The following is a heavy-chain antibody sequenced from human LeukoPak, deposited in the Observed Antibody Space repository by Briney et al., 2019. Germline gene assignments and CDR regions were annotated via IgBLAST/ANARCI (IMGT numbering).Heavy chain of an antibody. Sequence: ASVKVSCKASGYSFTTYDVNWVRQAPGQGLEWMGWMNPKSGNTGYAPKFQGRVTVTRNTSIDTAFMELKSLSFEDTAVYYCAKATTTIAAVPHNPWGQGTLVTVSS. CDR2: MNPKSGNT. CDR3: AKATTTIAAVPHNP. CDR1: GYSFTTYD. D-gene: IGHD6-13*01. V-gene: IGHV1-8*01. J-gene: IGHJ5*02.